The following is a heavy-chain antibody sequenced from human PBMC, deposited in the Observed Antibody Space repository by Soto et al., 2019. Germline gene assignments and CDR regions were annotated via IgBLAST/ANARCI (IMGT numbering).Heavy chain of an antibody. CDR2: ISSNSGSI. J-gene: IGHJ6*03. Sequence: PGGSLRLSCAASGFTFSSYSMNWVRQAPGKGLEWVSGISSNSGSIGYADSVKGRFTISRDNAKNSLYLQMNSLRAEDTALYYCAKGAVTNYYYYYMDVWGKGTTVTVSS. D-gene: IGHD6-25*01. CDR3: AKGAVTNYYYYYMDV. V-gene: IGHV3-9*01. CDR1: GFTFSSYS.